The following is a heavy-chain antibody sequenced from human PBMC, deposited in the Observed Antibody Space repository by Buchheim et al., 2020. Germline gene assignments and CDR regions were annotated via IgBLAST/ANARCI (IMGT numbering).Heavy chain of an antibody. CDR3: ARDRNWAFDI. J-gene: IGHJ3*02. Sequence: EVQLVESGGGSVQPGGSLRLSCVVSEFTFSSYTMNWVRQAPGKGLEWVAYISDALITYADSVKGRFTFSRANAKKTLYLQTSSLRAEDTAVYYCARDRNWAFDIWGQGT. V-gene: IGHV3-48*01. CDR2: ISDALI. D-gene: IGHD1-14*01. CDR1: EFTFSSYT.